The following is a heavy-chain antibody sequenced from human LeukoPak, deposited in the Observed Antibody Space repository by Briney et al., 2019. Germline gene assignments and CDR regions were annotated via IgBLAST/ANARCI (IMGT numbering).Heavy chain of an antibody. D-gene: IGHD5-12*01. J-gene: IGHJ4*02. V-gene: IGHV3-11*04. CDR1: GFTFNDYY. CDR3: AREMGGYPFDY. CDR2: ISGSGSTI. Sequence: GGSLRLSCAASGFTFNDYYITWIRQAPGKGLEWVSYISGSGSTIYYADSVKGRFTISRDNAKNSLYLQMNSLRAEDTAVYYCAREMGGYPFDYWGQGTLVTVSS.